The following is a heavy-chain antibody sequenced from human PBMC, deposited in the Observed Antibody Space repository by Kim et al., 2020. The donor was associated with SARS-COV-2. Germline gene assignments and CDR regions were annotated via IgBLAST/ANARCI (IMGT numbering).Heavy chain of an antibody. CDR2: INPGAGST. J-gene: IGHJ4*02. CDR3: ARDQWLVPSTYYFDY. CDR1: GYTFTSYY. V-gene: IGHV1-46*01. D-gene: IGHD6-19*01. Sequence: ASVKVSCKASGYTFTSYYMHWVRQAPGQGLEWMGIINPGAGSTSYAQKFQGRVTMTRDTSTSTVYMELSSLRSEDTAVYYCARDQWLVPSTYYFDYWGQGTLVTVSS.